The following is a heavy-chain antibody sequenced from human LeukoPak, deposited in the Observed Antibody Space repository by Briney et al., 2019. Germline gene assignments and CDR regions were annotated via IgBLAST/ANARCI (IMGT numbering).Heavy chain of an antibody. CDR1: GFTFSSYE. CDR3: VRVPAVAGGN. J-gene: IGHJ4*02. V-gene: IGHV3-48*03. CDR2: ISSSGSTI. Sequence: PGGSLRLSCAASGFTFSSYEMNWVRQAPGKGLEWVSYISSSGSTIYYADSVKGRFTISRDNAKNSLYLQMNSLRAEDTAVYYCVRVPAVAGGNWGQGTLVTVSS. D-gene: IGHD6-19*01.